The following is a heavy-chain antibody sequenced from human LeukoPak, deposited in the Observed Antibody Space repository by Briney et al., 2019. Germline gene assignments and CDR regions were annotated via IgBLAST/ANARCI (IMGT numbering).Heavy chain of an antibody. Sequence: PGRSLRLSCAASGFTFSSYGMHWVRQAPGKGLEWVAVISYDGSNKYYADSVKGRFTISRDNSKNTLYLQMNSLRAEDTAVYYCARDAAFYYGSGRFQHWGQGTLVTVSS. D-gene: IGHD3-10*01. V-gene: IGHV3-30*03. CDR1: GFTFSSYG. CDR3: ARDAAFYYGSGRFQH. CDR2: ISYDGSNK. J-gene: IGHJ1*01.